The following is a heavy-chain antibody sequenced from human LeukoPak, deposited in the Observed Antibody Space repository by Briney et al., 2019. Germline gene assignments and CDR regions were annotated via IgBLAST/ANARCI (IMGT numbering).Heavy chain of an antibody. CDR3: AREARVGGALQY. Sequence: GGSLRLSCAASGLTFSTYWMHWVPQAPGKGLAWVARINPDGSIRKYADSVQGRVTISRDTAKDTLFLQMNSLRAEDTAVYYCAREARVGGALQYWGQGTPVTVSS. V-gene: IGHV3-74*01. J-gene: IGHJ4*02. CDR2: INPDGSIR. CDR1: GLTFSTYW. D-gene: IGHD1-26*01.